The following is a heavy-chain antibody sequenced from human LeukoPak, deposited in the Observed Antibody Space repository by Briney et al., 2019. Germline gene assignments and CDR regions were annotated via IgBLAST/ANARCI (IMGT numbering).Heavy chain of an antibody. V-gene: IGHV4-38-2*02. CDR2: IYHSGST. J-gene: IGHJ4*02. CDR1: GYSISSGYY. CDR3: ARESAITIFGVVPGADFDY. Sequence: SETLSLTCTVSGYSISSGYYWGWIRQPPGKGLEWIGSIYHSGSTYYNPSLKSRVTISVDTSKNQFSLKLSSVTAADTAVYYCARESAITIFGVVPGADFDYWGQGTLVTVSS. D-gene: IGHD3-3*01.